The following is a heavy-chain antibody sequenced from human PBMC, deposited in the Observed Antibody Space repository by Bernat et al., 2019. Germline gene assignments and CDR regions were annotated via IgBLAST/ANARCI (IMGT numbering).Heavy chain of an antibody. V-gene: IGHV5-51*01. J-gene: IGHJ4*02. CDR1: GYSFTSYW. CDR2: IYPADSDT. D-gene: IGHD4-17*01. CDR3: ARQQSDYGVDY. Sequence: EVQLVQSGAEVKKPGESLKISCKGSGYSFTSYWIGWVRQMPGKGLEWMGIIYPADSDTSYIPPFQGPVTISADKSISTAYLQWSSLKASDTAMYYCARQQSDYGVDYWGQGTLVTVSS.